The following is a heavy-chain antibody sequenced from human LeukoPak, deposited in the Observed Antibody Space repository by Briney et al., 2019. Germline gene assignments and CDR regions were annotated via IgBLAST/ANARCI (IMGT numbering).Heavy chain of an antibody. D-gene: IGHD5-24*01. CDR1: GYTFTGYY. J-gene: IGHJ4*02. CDR3: ARGAARMVEVATIISFEY. V-gene: IGHV1-2*02. CDR2: INPNSGGT. Sequence: VASVKVSCKASGYTFTGYYMHWVRQAPGQGLEWMGWINPNSGGTNYAQKFQGRVTMTRDTSISTAYMELSRLRSDDTAVYYCARGAARMVEVATIISFEYWGQGTLVTVSS.